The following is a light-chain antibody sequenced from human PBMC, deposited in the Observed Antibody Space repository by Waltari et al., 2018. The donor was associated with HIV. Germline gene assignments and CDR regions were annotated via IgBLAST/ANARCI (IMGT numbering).Light chain of an antibody. CDR3: SSYTTRNTFV. CDR2: EVS. J-gene: IGLJ1*01. Sequence: QSALTQPAAVSGSPGQSLTISCTGTNSDVGAHNYVSWFQQHPGNSPKVLIVEVSNRPSGVSNRFSGSKSGNTASLIISGLQAEDEADYYCSSYTTRNTFVFGTGTKVTVL. V-gene: IGLV2-14*01. CDR1: NSDVGAHNY.